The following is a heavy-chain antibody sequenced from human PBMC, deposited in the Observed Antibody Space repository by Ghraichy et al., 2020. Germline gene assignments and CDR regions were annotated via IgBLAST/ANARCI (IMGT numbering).Heavy chain of an antibody. CDR3: AKDLHDYGDY. V-gene: IGHV3-23*01. J-gene: IGHJ4*02. CDR2: ISGGGDET. CDR1: GFTFSNYA. Sequence: AGSLRLSCAASGFTFSNYAMSWVRQAPGKGLEWVAAISGGGDETYYADSVKGRFTVSRDNSKNTLYLQMSSLRADDTAVYYCAKDLHDYGDYWGQGTLVTVSS.